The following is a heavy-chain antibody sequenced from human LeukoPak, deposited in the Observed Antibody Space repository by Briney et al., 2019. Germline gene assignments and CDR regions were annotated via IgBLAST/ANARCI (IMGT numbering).Heavy chain of an antibody. CDR3: ARGEKGGPGYFDY. V-gene: IGHV1-69*04. CDR2: IIPILGIA. J-gene: IGHJ4*02. CDR1: GGTFSSYA. Sequence: SVKVSCKASGGTFSSYAISWVRQAPGQGLEWMGRIIPILGIANYAQKFQGRVTITADKSTSTAYMELSSLRSEDTAVYYCARGEKGGPGYFDYWGQGTLVTVSS. D-gene: IGHD3-16*01.